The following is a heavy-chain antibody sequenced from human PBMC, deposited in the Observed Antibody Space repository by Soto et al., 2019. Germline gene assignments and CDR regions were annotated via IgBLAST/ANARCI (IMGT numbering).Heavy chain of an antibody. CDR1: GYTFTGYY. J-gene: IGHJ6*02. CDR3: ARGGPGTATVTGGYYYYGMDV. V-gene: IGHV1-2*04. D-gene: IGHD4-17*01. CDR2: INPNSGGT. Sequence: QVQLVQSGAEVKKPGASVKVSCKASGYTFTGYYMHWVRQAPGQGLEWMGWINPNSGGTNYAQKFQGWVTMTRDTSISTAYMELSRLRSDDTAVYYCARGGPGTATVTGGYYYYGMDVWGQGTTVTVSS.